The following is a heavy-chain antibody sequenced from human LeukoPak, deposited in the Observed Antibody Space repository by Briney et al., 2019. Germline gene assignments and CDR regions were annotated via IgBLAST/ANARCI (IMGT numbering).Heavy chain of an antibody. D-gene: IGHD3-3*01. CDR1: DESSTDYY. CDR3: ARGSGYYDYWSGSYIYFDY. V-gene: IGHV4-34*01. Sequence: SETLSLTCAVYDESSTDYYWSWLRQSPGKGLEWVGEINDSESTNYNPSLKSRVTISIDTSKNQISLRLSSVTAADTAVYYCARGSGYYDYWSGSYIYFDYWGQGTLVTVSS. CDR2: INDSEST. J-gene: IGHJ4*02.